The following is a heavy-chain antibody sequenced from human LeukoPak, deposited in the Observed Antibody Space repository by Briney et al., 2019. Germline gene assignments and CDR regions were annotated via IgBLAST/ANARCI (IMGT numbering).Heavy chain of an antibody. D-gene: IGHD4-17*01. V-gene: IGHV4-31*03. J-gene: IGHJ3*02. CDR2: IYYSGST. CDR3: AREGYGDYQPEDAFDI. CDR1: GGSISSGGYY. Sequence: PSETLSLTCTVSGGSISSGGYYWSWIRQHPGKGLEWIGYIYYSGSTYYNPSLKSRVTISVDTSKNQFSLKLSSVTAADTAVYYCAREGYGDYQPEDAFDIWGQGTMVTVSS.